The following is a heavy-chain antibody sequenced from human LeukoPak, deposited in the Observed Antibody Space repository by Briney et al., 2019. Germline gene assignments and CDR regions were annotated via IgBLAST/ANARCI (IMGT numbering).Heavy chain of an antibody. CDR2: IYHSGST. CDR3: ARAFHYYGSGAPAFDI. Sequence: PSQTLSLTCTVSGGSISSGGYYWSWIRQPPGKGLEWIGYIYHSGSTYYNPSLKSRVTISVGRSKNQFSLKLSSVTAADTAVYYCARAFHYYGSGAPAFDIWGQGTMVTVSS. J-gene: IGHJ3*02. V-gene: IGHV4-30-2*01. D-gene: IGHD3-10*01. CDR1: GGSISSGGYY.